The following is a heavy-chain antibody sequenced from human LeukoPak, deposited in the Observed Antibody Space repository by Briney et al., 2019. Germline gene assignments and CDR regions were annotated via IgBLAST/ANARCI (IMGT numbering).Heavy chain of an antibody. CDR3: ARVRYPGSAAFDY. CDR1: GYTFTSYA. V-gene: IGHV1-3*01. CDR2: INAGNGNT. Sequence: GASVKVSCKASGYTFTSYAMHWVRQAPGQRLEWMGWINAGNGNTKYSQKFQGRVIITRDTSASTAYMELSSLRSEDTAVYYCARVRYPGSAAFDYWGQGTLVTVSS. J-gene: IGHJ4*02. D-gene: IGHD1-14*01.